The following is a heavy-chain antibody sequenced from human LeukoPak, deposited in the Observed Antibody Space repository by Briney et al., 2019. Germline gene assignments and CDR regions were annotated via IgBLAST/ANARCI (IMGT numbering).Heavy chain of an antibody. CDR1: GFPFGDYV. J-gene: IGHJ4*01. D-gene: IGHD3-9*01. CDR2: INHNAEMI. V-gene: IGHV3-48*02. Sequence: GGSLRLSCEASGFPFGDYVMSWVRQAPGKGLEWIAYINHNAEMIFYPDFVKGRFTISRDNAKNSLYLQMNALRYEDTAIYYCARDHDWAFDLWGQGTLVTVPS. CDR3: ARDHDWAFDL.